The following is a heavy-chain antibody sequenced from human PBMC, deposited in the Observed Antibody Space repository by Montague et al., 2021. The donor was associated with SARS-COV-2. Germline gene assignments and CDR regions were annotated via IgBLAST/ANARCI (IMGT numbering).Heavy chain of an antibody. Sequence: SETLSLTCTVSGGSVSSGSYYWSWIRQPPGKGLEWIGYIYYSGSTNYNPSLKSRVTISVDTSKNQFSLKLSSVTAADTAVYYCARARIVVVINAFDIWGQGTLAPVPP. CDR2: IYYSGST. CDR3: ARARIVVVINAFDI. D-gene: IGHD3-22*01. J-gene: IGHJ3*02. CDR1: GGSVSSGSYY. V-gene: IGHV4-61*01.